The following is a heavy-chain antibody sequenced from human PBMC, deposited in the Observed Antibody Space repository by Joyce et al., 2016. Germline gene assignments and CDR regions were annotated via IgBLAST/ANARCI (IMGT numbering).Heavy chain of an antibody. Sequence: QVQLQESGPGLVKPSVTLSLTGAVSGGSIRTSNWWSWVRQPPGRGLEWIGEIYHSGTTNYNPSLKSRVTMSVDKSKNQFSLKLTSVTAADTALYYCAKLAQRSGSWGQETLVTVSS. CDR1: GGSIRTSNW. J-gene: IGHJ5*02. CDR3: AKLAQRSGS. V-gene: IGHV4-4*02. CDR2: IYHSGTT. D-gene: IGHD3-3*01.